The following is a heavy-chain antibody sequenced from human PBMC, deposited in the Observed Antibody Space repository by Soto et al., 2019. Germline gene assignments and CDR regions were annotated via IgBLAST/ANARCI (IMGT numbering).Heavy chain of an antibody. CDR2: IYPGDSET. CDR1: GYSFTTYW. D-gene: IGHD3-3*01. Sequence: PGESLKISCKGSGYSFTTYWIGWVRQVPGKGLDYMGIIYPGDSETKYSPSFQGRVTISADKSITTAYLQWSSLKASDTAMYYCARGVFGVVENVFDIWGQGIMATVSS. CDR3: ARGVFGVVENVFDI. J-gene: IGHJ3*02. V-gene: IGHV5-51*01.